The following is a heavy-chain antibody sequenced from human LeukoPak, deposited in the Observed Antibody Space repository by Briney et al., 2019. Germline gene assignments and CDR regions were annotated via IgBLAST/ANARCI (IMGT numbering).Heavy chain of an antibody. CDR3: AREAAAYRY. Sequence: GGSLRLSCAASGFSFSTYSMTWVRQAPGKGLEWVSSITSSSYIYLADSVKGRFTISRDNAKNSLYLQMNSLRAEDTAVYYCAREAAAYRYWGQGTLVTVSS. V-gene: IGHV3-21*01. J-gene: IGHJ4*02. CDR1: GFSFSTYS. CDR2: ITSSSYI. D-gene: IGHD6-13*01.